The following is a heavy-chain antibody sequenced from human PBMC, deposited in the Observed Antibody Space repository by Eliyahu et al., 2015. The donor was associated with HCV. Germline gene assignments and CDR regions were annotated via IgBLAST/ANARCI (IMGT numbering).Heavy chain of an antibody. J-gene: IGHJ4*02. CDR2: IFPGGII. CDR3: ARSGVRDTNGVEFDY. CDR1: GGSFSSYS. V-gene: IGHV4-4*07. Sequence: QVALQESGPGLVKPSETLSLTCTVSGGSFSSYSWNWIRQPAGRGXEWIGGIFPGGIIDYIASLKSRLTMSEDASKNQFFLKLSSVTAADTAVYYCARSGVRDTNGVEFDYWGQGILVTVTS. D-gene: IGHD2-8*01.